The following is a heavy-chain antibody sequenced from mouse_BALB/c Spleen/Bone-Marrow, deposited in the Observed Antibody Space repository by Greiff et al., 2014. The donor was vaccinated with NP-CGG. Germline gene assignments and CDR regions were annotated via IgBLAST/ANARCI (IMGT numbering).Heavy chain of an antibody. CDR1: GYTFTSYD. CDR2: IFPGDGST. V-gene: IGHV1S56*01. Sequence: QVQLQQPGAELVKPGASVKLSCKASGYTFTSYDINWVRQRPEQGLGWIGWIFPGDGSTKYNEKFKGKATLTTDKSSSTAYMQLSRLTSEDSAVYFCAGRYDDFDYWGQGTTLTVSS. D-gene: IGHD2-14*01. J-gene: IGHJ2*01. CDR3: AGRYDDFDY.